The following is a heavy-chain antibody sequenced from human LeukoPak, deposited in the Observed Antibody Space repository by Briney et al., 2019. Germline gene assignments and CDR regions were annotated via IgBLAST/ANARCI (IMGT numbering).Heavy chain of an antibody. D-gene: IGHD3-22*01. CDR2: INPSGGST. CDR1: GYTFTSYY. J-gene: IGHJ3*02. V-gene: IGHV1-46*01. CDR3: AREVSDSSGYFPHDAFDI. Sequence: ASVKVSCKASGYTFTSYYMHWVRQAPGQGLEWMGIINPSGGSTSYAQKFQGRVTMTRDTSTSTVYMELSSLRSEDTAVYYCAREVSDSSGYFPHDAFDIWGQGTTVTVSS.